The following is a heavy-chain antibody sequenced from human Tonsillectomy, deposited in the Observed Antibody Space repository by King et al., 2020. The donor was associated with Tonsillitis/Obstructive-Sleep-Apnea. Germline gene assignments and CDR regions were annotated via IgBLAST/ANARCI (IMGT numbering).Heavy chain of an antibody. Sequence: VQLVESGGGVVQPGRSLRLSCAASGFPFSSYGFHWVRQAPGKGLEWVALIWYDGINKYYADSVKGRFTISRDNSKNTLYLHMSSLRADDTAVYYCARDLGYWSSTSCWWGGMDVWGQGTTVTVSS. D-gene: IGHD2-2*01. CDR1: GFPFSSYG. J-gene: IGHJ6*02. CDR2: IWYDGINK. CDR3: ARDLGYWSSTSCWWGGMDV. V-gene: IGHV3-33*01.